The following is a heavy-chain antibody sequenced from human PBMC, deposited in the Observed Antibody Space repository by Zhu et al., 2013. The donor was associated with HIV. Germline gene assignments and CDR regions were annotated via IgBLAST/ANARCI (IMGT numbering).Heavy chain of an antibody. Sequence: AELVQSGAEVVRPGASVKVSCKVSGYAFSNYQIHWVRQATGQGLEWMGWMNPKSGNTGYAQKFQGRITMTRNTSITTAYMLLSSLTFEDTALYYCTRGRFVYGDILTFWGQGTPVTVSS. V-gene: IGHV1-8*02. D-gene: IGHD4-17*01. CDR2: MNPKSGNT. CDR1: GYAFSNYQ. J-gene: IGHJ4*02. CDR3: TRGRFVYGDILTF.